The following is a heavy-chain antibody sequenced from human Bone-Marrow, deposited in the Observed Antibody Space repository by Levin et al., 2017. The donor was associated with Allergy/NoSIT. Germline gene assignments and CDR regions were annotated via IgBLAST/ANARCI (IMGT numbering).Heavy chain of an antibody. CDR3: ARPQLDYHGSGSDYGVDL. CDR1: GFTFNSYD. CDR2: ISYDGSSK. J-gene: IGHJ6*02. V-gene: IGHV3-30-3*01. D-gene: IGHD3-10*01. Sequence: AGGSLRLSCAASGFTFNSYDMHWVRQAPGKGLEWVSIISYDGSSKFYADSVRGRFIVSRDSFKNTLFLQMNNLRLEDTAVYFCARPQLDYHGSGSDYGVDLWGQGTTVTVSS.